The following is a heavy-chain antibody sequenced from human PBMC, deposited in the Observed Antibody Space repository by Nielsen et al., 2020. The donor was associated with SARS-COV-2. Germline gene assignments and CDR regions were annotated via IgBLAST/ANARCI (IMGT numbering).Heavy chain of an antibody. Sequence: GESLKISCAASGFTFSNYGMNWVRQAPGKGLAWVAHINSDGSRTTYADSVKGRFTISRDNAENTLYLQMNSLSVEDTAMYYCVRVRDDGHYYDTGPFDYWGQGALVTVSS. CDR3: VRVRDDGHYYDTGPFDY. D-gene: IGHD3-22*01. J-gene: IGHJ4*02. CDR2: INSDGSRT. V-gene: IGHV3-74*01. CDR1: GFTFSNYG.